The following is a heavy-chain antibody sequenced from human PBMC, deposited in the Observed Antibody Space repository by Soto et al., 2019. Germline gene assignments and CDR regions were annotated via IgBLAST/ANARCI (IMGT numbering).Heavy chain of an antibody. Sequence: EVQLVESGGGLVQPGGSLRLSCAASGFTFSSYWMHWVRQAPGKGLVWVSRINSDGSSTSYADSVKGRFTISRDNAKNKLYLQMNSLRAEDTAVYYCARDKYCSSTSCYDDVWFDPWGQGTLVTVSS. J-gene: IGHJ5*02. CDR2: INSDGSST. CDR3: ARDKYCSSTSCYDDVWFDP. CDR1: GFTFSSYW. V-gene: IGHV3-74*01. D-gene: IGHD2-2*01.